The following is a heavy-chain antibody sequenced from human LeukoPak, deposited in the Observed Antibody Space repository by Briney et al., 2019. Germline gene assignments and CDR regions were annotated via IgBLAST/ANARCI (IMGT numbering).Heavy chain of an antibody. V-gene: IGHV3-53*01. Sequence: PGGSLRLSCAASGFTVSSNDMSWVRQAPGKGLEWVSVIYAGDTTSYADSVKGRFTISRDNSKNTLYLQMNSLRAEDTAVYYCARIAMAGIGDGFDIWGQGTMVTVSS. CDR1: GFTVSSND. D-gene: IGHD6-19*01. CDR3: ARIAMAGIGDGFDI. CDR2: IYAGDTT. J-gene: IGHJ3*02.